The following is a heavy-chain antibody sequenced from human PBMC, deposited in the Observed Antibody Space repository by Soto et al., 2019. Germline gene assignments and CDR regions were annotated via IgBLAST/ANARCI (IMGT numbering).Heavy chain of an antibody. D-gene: IGHD1-1*01. CDR3: ARGPRSTSTGTGAF. Sequence: GGSLRLSCAASGFTFGTTDMSWVRQAPGEGLEWVSTIDGSGGITYYADSVKGRFTISRDNAKNTLYLQMNALRAEDTAVYYCARGPRSTSTGTGAFWGQGTLVSVSS. CDR1: GFTFGTTD. V-gene: IGHV3-23*01. CDR2: IDGSGGIT. J-gene: IGHJ4*02.